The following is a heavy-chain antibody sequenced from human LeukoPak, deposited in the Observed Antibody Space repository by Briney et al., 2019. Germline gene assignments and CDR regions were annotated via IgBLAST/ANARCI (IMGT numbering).Heavy chain of an antibody. J-gene: IGHJ6*02. CDR1: GYTFTGYY. Sequence: ASVKVSCKASGYTFTGYYMHWVRQAPGQGLEWMGWINPNSGGTNYAQKFQGRVTMTTDTSTSTAYMEVRSLRSDDTAVYYCARDRGYSYYYDYYGMDVWGQGTTVTVSS. V-gene: IGHV1-2*02. CDR2: INPNSGGT. D-gene: IGHD5-18*01. CDR3: ARDRGYSYYYDYYGMDV.